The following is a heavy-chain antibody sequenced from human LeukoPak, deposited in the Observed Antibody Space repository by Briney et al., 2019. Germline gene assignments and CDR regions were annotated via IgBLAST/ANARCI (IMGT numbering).Heavy chain of an antibody. CDR3: ARDIEMAVITTGGY. Sequence: PGGSLRLSCAASGFTFSSYAMHWVRQAPGKGLEWVAVISYDGSKKYYADSVKGRFTISSDNSKNTLYLQMNSLRAEDTAVYYCARDIEMAVITTGGYWGQGTLVTVSS. CDR1: GFTFSSYA. J-gene: IGHJ4*02. CDR2: ISYDGSKK. D-gene: IGHD5-24*01. V-gene: IGHV3-30-3*01.